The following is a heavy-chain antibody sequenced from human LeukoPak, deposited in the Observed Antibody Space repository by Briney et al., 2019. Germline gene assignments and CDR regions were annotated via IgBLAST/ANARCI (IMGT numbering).Heavy chain of an antibody. D-gene: IGHD1-26*01. Sequence: SVKVSCKASGFTFTSSTVQWVRQARGQRLEWIGWIVVRSDNTNYAQKFQERVTITRDMSTSTAYLELSSLRSEDTAVYYCAAYGSYWAFDIWGQGTMVTVPS. CDR1: GFTFTSST. CDR2: IVVRSDNT. J-gene: IGHJ3*02. V-gene: IGHV1-58*01. CDR3: AAYGSYWAFDI.